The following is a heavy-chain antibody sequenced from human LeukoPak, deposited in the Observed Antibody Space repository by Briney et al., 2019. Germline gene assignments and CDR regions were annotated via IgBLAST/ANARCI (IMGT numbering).Heavy chain of an antibody. D-gene: IGHD2-15*01. CDR3: AKSSSGGSCYSVGGCWFDP. CDR1: GFTFSSFG. Sequence: PGGSLRLSCAASGFTFSSFGIHWVRQAPGKGLEWVAVISYDGSNKYYADSVKGRFTISRDNSKNTLYLQIDSLRAEDTALYYYAKSSSGGSCYSVGGCWFDPWGQGTLVTVSS. CDR2: ISYDGSNK. J-gene: IGHJ5*02. V-gene: IGHV3-30*18.